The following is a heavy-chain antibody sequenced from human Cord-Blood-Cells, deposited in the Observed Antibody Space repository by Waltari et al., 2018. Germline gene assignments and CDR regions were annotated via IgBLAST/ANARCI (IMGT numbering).Heavy chain of an antibody. D-gene: IGHD7-27*01. CDR1: GFTFSSYS. CDR3: ARTGDLNYDAFDI. J-gene: IGHJ3*02. CDR2: ISSSSSYI. V-gene: IGHV3-21*01. Sequence: EVQLVESGGGLVKPGGSLRLSCAASGFTFSSYSMNWFRQAPGKGLEWVSSISSSSSYIYYADSVKGRFTISRDNAKNSLYLQMNSLRAEDTAVYYCARTGDLNYDAFDIWGQGTMVTVSS.